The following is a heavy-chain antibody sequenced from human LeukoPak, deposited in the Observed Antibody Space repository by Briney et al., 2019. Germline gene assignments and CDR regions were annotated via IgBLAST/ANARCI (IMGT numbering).Heavy chain of an antibody. J-gene: IGHJ3*02. V-gene: IGHV3-21*01. D-gene: IGHD4-17*01. CDR1: GFTFSSYT. CDR2: ISSGGTYK. Sequence: GGSLRLSCAASGFTFSSYTMNWVRQTPGKGLEWVSSISSGGTYKYYTDSVKGRFTISRDNAQNSLYLQMNSLRAEDSSVYYCARPTTVTTVSADAFDIWGQGTMVTVSS. CDR3: ARPTTVTTVSADAFDI.